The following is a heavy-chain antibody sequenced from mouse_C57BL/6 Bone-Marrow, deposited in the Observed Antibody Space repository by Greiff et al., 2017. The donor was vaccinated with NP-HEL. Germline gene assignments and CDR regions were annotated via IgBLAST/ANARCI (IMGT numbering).Heavy chain of an antibody. V-gene: IGHV14-3*01. Sequence: EVQLQQSVAELVRPGASVKLSCTASGFNIKNTYMHWVKQRPEQGLEWIGRIDPANGNTKYAPKFQGKATITADTSSNTAYLQLSSLTSEDTAIYYCARSSFYYYGSSYTWFAYWGQGTLVTVSA. CDR1: GFNIKNTY. D-gene: IGHD1-1*01. CDR2: IDPANGNT. J-gene: IGHJ3*01. CDR3: ARSSFYYYGSSYTWFAY.